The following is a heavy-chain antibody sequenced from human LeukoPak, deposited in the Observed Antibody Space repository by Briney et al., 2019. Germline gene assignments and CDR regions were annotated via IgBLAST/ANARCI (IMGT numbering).Heavy chain of an antibody. Sequence: GGSLRLSCAASGFTFSSYGLSWVRPARGRGPQWVSAITGSGGTTYYADSLKGRFTISRDNPKNTLYLQRNSLRAVDTAVYYFAKIQGYFDYWGQGNLVTVSS. J-gene: IGHJ4*02. CDR2: ITGSGGTT. V-gene: IGHV3-23*01. CDR3: AKIQGYFDY. CDR1: GFTFSSYG.